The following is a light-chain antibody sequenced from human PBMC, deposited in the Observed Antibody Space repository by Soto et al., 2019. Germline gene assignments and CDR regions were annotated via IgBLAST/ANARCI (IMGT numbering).Light chain of an antibody. J-gene: IGLJ1*01. CDR1: SSDVGGYNY. V-gene: IGLV2-8*01. CDR3: SSYAGSNNPYV. Sequence: QSVLTQPPSASGSPGQSVTLSCTGTSSDVGGYNYVSWYQQHPGKAPKLMIYEVSKRPSGVPDRFSGSKSGNTASLTVSGLQAEDEADYYCSSYAGSNNPYVFGTGTKLTVL. CDR2: EVS.